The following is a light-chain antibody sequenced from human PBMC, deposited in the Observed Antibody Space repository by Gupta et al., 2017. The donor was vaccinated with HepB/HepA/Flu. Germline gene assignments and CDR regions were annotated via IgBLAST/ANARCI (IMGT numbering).Light chain of an antibody. CDR1: NIGSKS. Sequence: SYVLTQPPPGSVAPGQTARITCGGNNIGSKSVNWYQQKPGQAPVLVVYDDSDRPSGITERFSGSTSGNTATLTISRVEAGEEADYYCQVWDSSSDHTYVVFGGGTKLTVL. CDR3: QVWDSSSDHTYVV. J-gene: IGLJ2*01. V-gene: IGLV3-21*02. CDR2: DDS.